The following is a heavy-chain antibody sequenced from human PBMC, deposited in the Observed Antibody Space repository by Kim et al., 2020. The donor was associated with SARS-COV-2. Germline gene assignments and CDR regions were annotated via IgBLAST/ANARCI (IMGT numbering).Heavy chain of an antibody. Sequence: GGSLRLSCAASGFTFSSYWMSWVRQAPGKGLEWVANIKQDGSEKYYVDSVKGRFTISRDNAKNSLYLQMNSLRAEDTAVYYCARDCRGYSGYAPPSSYYYYGMDVWGQGTTVTVSS. CDR2: IKQDGSEK. V-gene: IGHV3-7*03. CDR1: GFTFSSYW. J-gene: IGHJ6*02. CDR3: ARDCRGYSGYAPPSSYYYYGMDV. D-gene: IGHD5-12*01.